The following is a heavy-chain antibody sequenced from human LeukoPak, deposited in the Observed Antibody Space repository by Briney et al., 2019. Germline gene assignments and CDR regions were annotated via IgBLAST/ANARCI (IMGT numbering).Heavy chain of an antibody. J-gene: IGHJ5*02. CDR1: GGSISSGGYS. CDR2: IYHSGST. V-gene: IGHV4-30-2*01. D-gene: IGHD3-9*01. CDR3: ARVDDIGFGP. Sequence: PSETLSLTCAVSGGSISSGGYSWSWIRQPPGEGLEWIGYIYHSGSTYYNPSLKSRVTISVDRSKNQFSLKLSSVTAADTAVYYCARVDDIGFGPWGQGTLVTVSS.